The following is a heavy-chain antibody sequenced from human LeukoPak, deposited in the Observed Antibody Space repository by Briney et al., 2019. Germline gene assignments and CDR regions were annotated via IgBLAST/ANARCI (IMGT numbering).Heavy chain of an antibody. J-gene: IGHJ4*02. Sequence: ASVKVSCKASGYTFTSYDINWVRQAPGQAPEWMGWMNPNSGNTGSAQNFQGRLTMTRNTSISTAYMELSSLRSEDTAVYYCAARGASSSSLRPLDYWGQGTLVTVSS. CDR3: AARGASSSSLRPLDY. CDR2: MNPNSGNT. CDR1: GYTFTSYD. D-gene: IGHD6-6*01. V-gene: IGHV1-8*01.